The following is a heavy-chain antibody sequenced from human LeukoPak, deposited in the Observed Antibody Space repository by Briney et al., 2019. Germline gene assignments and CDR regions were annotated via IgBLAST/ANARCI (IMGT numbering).Heavy chain of an antibody. J-gene: IGHJ4*02. CDR3: ARVAYSSTWRPFDY. Sequence: GGSLRLSCAASGFPLSGYSMNWVRQAPGKGLEWVSSIASSTNYIYYADSVKGRFTISSDNARNPLYLQMNSLRAEDTAVYYCARVAYSSTWRPFDYWGQGTLVTVSS. CDR2: IASSTNYI. V-gene: IGHV3-21*01. CDR1: GFPLSGYS. D-gene: IGHD6-13*01.